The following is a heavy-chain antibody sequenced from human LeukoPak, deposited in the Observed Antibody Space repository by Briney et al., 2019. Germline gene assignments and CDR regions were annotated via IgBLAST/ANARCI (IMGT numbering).Heavy chain of an antibody. CDR3: ARDRGLGASGRGGGFDY. J-gene: IGHJ4*02. CDR2: IYYSGST. CDR1: GGSIITSSYY. D-gene: IGHD6-13*01. Sequence: SETLSLTCTVSGGSIITSSYYWGWIRQPPGKGLEWIGTIYYSGSTYDNPSLQRRVSISIDTSKNQFSLKLSSVTTADTAVYYCARDRGLGASGRGGGFDYWGQGALVTVSS. V-gene: IGHV4-39*07.